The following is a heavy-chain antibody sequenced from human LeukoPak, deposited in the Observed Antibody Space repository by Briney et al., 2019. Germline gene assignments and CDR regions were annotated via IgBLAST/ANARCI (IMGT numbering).Heavy chain of an antibody. V-gene: IGHV3-74*01. Sequence: GGSLRLSCAASGFIFSSYWMHWVRQAPGKGLVWVSRINTDGSSTSYADSVKGRFTISRDNSKNTLYLQMNSLRAEDTAVYYCAKEVVPAAINIFDYWGQGTLVTVSS. CDR1: GFIFSSYW. D-gene: IGHD2-2*01. CDR3: AKEVVPAAINIFDY. CDR2: INTDGSST. J-gene: IGHJ4*02.